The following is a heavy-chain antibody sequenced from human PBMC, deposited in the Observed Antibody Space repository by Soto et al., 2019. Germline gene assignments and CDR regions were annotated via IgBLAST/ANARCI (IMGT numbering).Heavy chain of an antibody. J-gene: IGHJ6*02. CDR1: GFTFSSYS. D-gene: IGHD3-22*01. CDR3: ARANYYDSSGYYSPYGMDV. Sequence: GGSLRLSCAASGFTFSSYSMNWVRQAPGKGLEWVSYISSSSSTIYYADSVKGRFTISRDNAKNSLYLQMNSLRDEDTAAYYCARANYYDSSGYYSPYGMDVWGQGTTVTV. CDR2: ISSSSSTI. V-gene: IGHV3-48*02.